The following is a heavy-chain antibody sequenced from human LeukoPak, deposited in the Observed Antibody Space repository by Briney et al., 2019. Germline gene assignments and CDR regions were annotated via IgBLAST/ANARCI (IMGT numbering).Heavy chain of an antibody. Sequence: GGSLRLSCAASGFTVSSNYMSWVRQAPGKGLEWVSVIYSGGSTYYADSVKGRFTISRDDAKNSLYLQMNSLRPEDTALYYCAKRSAAGTVGYFDYWGQGTLVTVSS. CDR3: AKRSAAGTVGYFDY. D-gene: IGHD6-13*01. J-gene: IGHJ4*02. CDR1: GFTVSSNY. CDR2: IYSGGST. V-gene: IGHV3-53*05.